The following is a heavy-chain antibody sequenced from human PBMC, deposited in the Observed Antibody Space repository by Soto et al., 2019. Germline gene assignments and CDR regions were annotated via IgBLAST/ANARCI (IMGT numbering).Heavy chain of an antibody. CDR2: ITPFSGDV. CDR1: GNTFTYRY. CDR3: ASGGAGSGPFTWELPDH. Sequence: QMQLVQSGAEVKKTGSSVTVSCKALGNTFTYRYLHWVRQAPGQALEWMGWITPFSGDVHYAQKFQERVTITRDRSINTAYMQMSSLTPEDTAMYFCASGGAGSGPFTWELPDHWGQGTLVTVSS. D-gene: IGHD1-26*01. V-gene: IGHV1-45*02. J-gene: IGHJ4*02.